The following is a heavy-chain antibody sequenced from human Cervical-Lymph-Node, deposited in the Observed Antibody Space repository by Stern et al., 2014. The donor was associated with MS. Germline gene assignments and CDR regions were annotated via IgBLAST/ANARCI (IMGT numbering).Heavy chain of an antibody. Sequence: VQLGQSGGGLVKPGGSLRLSCAASGFTFSSYSMNWVRQAPRQGLEWVASISSGGSYIYYADSLKGLFTISRDNAKNSLYLQMNSLRAEDTAVYYCARGRGGNYRYYFDYWGQGTLVTVSS. D-gene: IGHD4-23*01. CDR1: GFTFSSYS. V-gene: IGHV3-21*01. CDR3: ARGRGGNYRYYFDY. CDR2: ISSGGSYI. J-gene: IGHJ4*02.